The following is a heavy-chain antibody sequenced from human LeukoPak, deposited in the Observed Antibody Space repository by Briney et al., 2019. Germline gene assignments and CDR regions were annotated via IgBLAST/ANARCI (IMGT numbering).Heavy chain of an antibody. CDR1: GYTFTGYY. V-gene: IGHV1-2*06. Sequence: ASVKVSCNASGYTFTGYYMHWVRQAPGQGLEWMGRINPNSGGTNYAQKFQGRVTMTRDTSISTAYMELSRLRSDDTAVYYCARNYVTATLVDFDYWGQGTLVTVSS. CDR3: ARNYVTATLVDFDY. CDR2: INPNSGGT. J-gene: IGHJ4*02. D-gene: IGHD2-21*02.